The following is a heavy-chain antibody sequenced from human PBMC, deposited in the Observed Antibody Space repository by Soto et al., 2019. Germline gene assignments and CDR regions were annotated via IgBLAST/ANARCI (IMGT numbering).Heavy chain of an antibody. J-gene: IGHJ4*02. CDR3: ARHSIMITFGGAHDY. Sequence: ASVKVSCKASGYTFTSYGISWVRQAPGQGLEWMGWISAYNGNTNYAQKLQGRVTMTTDTSTSTAYMELRSLRSDDTAVYYCARHSIMITFGGAHDYWGQGTLVTVSS. V-gene: IGHV1-18*01. CDR1: GYTFTSYG. CDR2: ISAYNGNT. D-gene: IGHD3-16*01.